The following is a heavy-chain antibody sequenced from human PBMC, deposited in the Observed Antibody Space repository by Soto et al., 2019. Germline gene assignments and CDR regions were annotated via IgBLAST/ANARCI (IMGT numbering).Heavy chain of an antibody. D-gene: IGHD1-26*01. CDR3: ARASVGAPEGGMDV. V-gene: IGHV3-23*01. CDR1: GFTFSSYA. Sequence: GGSLRLSCAASGFTFSSYAMSWVRQAPGKGLEWVSAISGSGGSTYYADSVKGRFTISRDNSKNTLYLQMNSLRAEDTAVYYCARASVGAPEGGMDVWGQGTKVTVSS. J-gene: IGHJ6*02. CDR2: ISGSGGST.